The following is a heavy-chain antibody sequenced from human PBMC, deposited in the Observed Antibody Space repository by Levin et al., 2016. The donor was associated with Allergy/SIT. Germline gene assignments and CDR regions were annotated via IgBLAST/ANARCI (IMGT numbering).Heavy chain of an antibody. J-gene: IGHJ4*02. D-gene: IGHD4-17*01. Sequence: GGSLRLSCAASGFTFSSYWMHWVRQAPGKGLVWVSRINSDGSSTSYADSVKGRFTISRDNAKNTLYLQMNSLRAEDTAVYYCARDHVVDYEVGLGDYWGQGTLVTVSS. CDR3: ARDHVVDYEVGLGDY. CDR2: INSDGSST. CDR1: GFTFSSYW. V-gene: IGHV3-74*01.